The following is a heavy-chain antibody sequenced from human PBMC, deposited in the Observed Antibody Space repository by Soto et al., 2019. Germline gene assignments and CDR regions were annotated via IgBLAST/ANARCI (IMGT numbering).Heavy chain of an antibody. CDR3: VKPGSYSYYFDY. J-gene: IGHJ4*02. CDR1: GFTFSSYA. D-gene: IGHD1-26*01. CDR2: ISSNGGST. V-gene: IGHV3-64D*06. Sequence: EVQLVESGGGLVQPGGSLRLSCSASGFTFSSYAMHWVRQAPGKGLEYVSAISSNGGSTYYADSVKGRFTISRDNSKNTMHLQMTSLRAGDTAVYYCVKPGSYSYYFDYWGQGTLGTVSS.